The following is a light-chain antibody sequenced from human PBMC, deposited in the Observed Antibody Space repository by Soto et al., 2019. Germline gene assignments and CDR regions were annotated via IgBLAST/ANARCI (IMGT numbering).Light chain of an antibody. CDR3: QQYNDWPLT. CDR2: GAF. J-gene: IGKJ1*01. V-gene: IGKV3-15*01. Sequence: EIVMTQSPVTLSVSPGERATLSCRASQSVRSNSAWYQQKPGQAPSLLIYGAFTRATGIPTRFSGTGSGTEFTLTISSLQSEDFALYYCQQYNDWPLTFGQGTKVDIK. CDR1: QSVRSN.